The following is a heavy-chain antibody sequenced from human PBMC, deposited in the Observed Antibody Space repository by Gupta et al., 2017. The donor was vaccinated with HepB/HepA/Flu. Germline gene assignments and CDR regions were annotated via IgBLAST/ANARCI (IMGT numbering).Heavy chain of an antibody. CDR1: GFTFDDYT. J-gene: IGHJ4*02. V-gene: IGHV3-43*01. D-gene: IGHD2-2*01. CDR2: ISWDGGST. Sequence: EVQLVESGGVVVQPGGSPRLSCAASGFTFDDYTMHWVRQAPGKGLEWVSLISWDGGSTYYADSVKGRFTISRDNSKNSLYLQMNSLRTEDTALYYCAKSQFCSSTSCSTQPDYWGQGTLVTVSS. CDR3: AKSQFCSSTSCSTQPDY.